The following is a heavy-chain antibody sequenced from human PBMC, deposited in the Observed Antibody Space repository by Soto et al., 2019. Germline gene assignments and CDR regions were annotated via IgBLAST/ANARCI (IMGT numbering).Heavy chain of an antibody. CDR2: IWYDGSNK. Sequence: QVQLVESGGGVVQPGRSLRLSCAASGFTFSSYGMHWVRQAPGKGLEWVAVIWYDGSNKYYADSVKGRFTISRDNSKNTLYLQMNSLRAEDTAVYYCARERYCSGGSCRHFDYWGQGTLVTASS. J-gene: IGHJ4*02. CDR1: GFTFSSYG. D-gene: IGHD2-15*01. CDR3: ARERYCSGGSCRHFDY. V-gene: IGHV3-33*01.